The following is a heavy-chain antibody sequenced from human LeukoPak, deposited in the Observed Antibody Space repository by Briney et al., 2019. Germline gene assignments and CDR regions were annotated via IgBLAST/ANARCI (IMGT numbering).Heavy chain of an antibody. CDR3: ARDPHALDN. V-gene: IGHV3-48*02. Sequence: GGSLCLSCATSGFSFSTYSMNWVRQAPGKGLEWVSYIYSSGTTIYYADSVKGRFTISRDNAKNSLYLQMNSLRDEDTAVYYCARDPHALDNWGQGTLVTVSS. CDR1: GFSFSTYS. J-gene: IGHJ4*02. CDR2: IYSSGTTI.